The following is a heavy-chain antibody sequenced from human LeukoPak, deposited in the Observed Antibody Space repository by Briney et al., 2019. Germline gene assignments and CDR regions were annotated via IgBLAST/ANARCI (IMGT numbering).Heavy chain of an antibody. CDR3: AADGRYSSGWGFDY. CDR1: GGTFSSYA. D-gene: IGHD6-19*01. J-gene: IGHJ4*02. V-gene: IGHV1-69*04. Sequence: SVKVSCKASGGTFSSYAISWVRQAPGQELEWMGRIIPILGIANYAQKFQGRVTITADKSTSTAYMELSSLRSEDTAVYYCAADGRYSSGWGFDYWGQGTLVTVSS. CDR2: IIPILGIA.